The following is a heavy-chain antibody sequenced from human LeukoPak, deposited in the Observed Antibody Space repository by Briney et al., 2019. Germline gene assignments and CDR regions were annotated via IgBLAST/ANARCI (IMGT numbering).Heavy chain of an antibody. D-gene: IGHD6-6*01. CDR1: GFTFSDYY. CDR2: ISNSGHST. CDR3: ARGKSSLGY. V-gene: IGHV3-11*04. J-gene: IGHJ4*02. Sequence: GGSLRLSCAASGFTFSDYYMSWVRQAPGKGLEWVSVISNSGHSTYYAASVKGRFTISRDNAKNSLYLQMNSLRAEDTAVYYCARGKSSLGYWGQGTLVTVSS.